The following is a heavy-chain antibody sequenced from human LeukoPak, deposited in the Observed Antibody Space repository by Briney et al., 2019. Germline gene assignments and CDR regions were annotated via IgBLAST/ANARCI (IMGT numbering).Heavy chain of an antibody. CDR1: GYTFTGYY. J-gene: IGHJ4*02. CDR2: INPNSGGT. Sequence: ASVKVSCKASGYTFTGYYMHWVRQAPGQGLEWMGWINPNSGGTNYAQKFQGRVTMTRDTSISTAYMELSRLRSDDTAVYYCARCTTVVTPGDYWGQGTLVIVSS. V-gene: IGHV1-2*02. CDR3: ARCTTVVTPGDY. D-gene: IGHD4-23*01.